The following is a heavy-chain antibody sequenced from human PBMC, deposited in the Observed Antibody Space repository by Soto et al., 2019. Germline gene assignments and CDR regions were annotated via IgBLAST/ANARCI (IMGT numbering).Heavy chain of an antibody. Sequence: QVQLLQSGAEVRKPGASVRVSCEASGYTLSDYFMQWVRQAPGQGLEWMGWINPNTGDTHYAQKFQGRVTMTRDTSINTAYMELNRLTSEDTAVYYCATVDRSVALVGWFDPWGQGTLVTVSS. CDR2: INPNTGDT. J-gene: IGHJ5*02. CDR3: ATVDRSVALVGWFDP. V-gene: IGHV1-2*02. D-gene: IGHD2-8*02. CDR1: GYTLSDYF.